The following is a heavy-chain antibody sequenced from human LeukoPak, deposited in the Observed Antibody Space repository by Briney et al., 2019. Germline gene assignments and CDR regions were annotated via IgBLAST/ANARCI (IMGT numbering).Heavy chain of an antibody. D-gene: IGHD6-13*01. J-gene: IGHJ4*02. CDR1: GGSISSGSYY. V-gene: IGHV4-61*02. CDR3: ARMKPGIAAADY. Sequence: SSETLSLTCTVSGGSISSGSYYWSWIRQPAGKGLEWIGRIYTSGSTNYNPSLKSRVTISVDTSKNQFSLKLSSVTAADTAVYYCARMKPGIAAADYWGQGTLVTVSS. CDR2: IYTSGST.